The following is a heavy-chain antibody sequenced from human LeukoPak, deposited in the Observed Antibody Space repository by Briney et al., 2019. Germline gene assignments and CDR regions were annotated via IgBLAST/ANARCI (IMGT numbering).Heavy chain of an antibody. CDR1: GGSISSYY. Sequence: PSETLSLTCTVSGGSISSYYWSWIRQPPGKGLEWIGYIYYSGSTNYNPSLKSRVTISVDTSKNQSSLKLSSVTAADTAMYYCARGADYSPFRYWGQGTLVTVSS. D-gene: IGHD4-11*01. V-gene: IGHV4-59*01. J-gene: IGHJ4*02. CDR2: IYYSGST. CDR3: ARGADYSPFRY.